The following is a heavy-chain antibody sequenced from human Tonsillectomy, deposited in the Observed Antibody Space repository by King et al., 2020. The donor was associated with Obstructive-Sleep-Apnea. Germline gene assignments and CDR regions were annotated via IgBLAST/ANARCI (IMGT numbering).Heavy chain of an antibody. CDR3: ARGISGQQLIRRLDY. D-gene: IGHD6-13*01. CDR2: ISYDGSNK. Sequence: QLVQSGGGVVQPGRSLRLSCAASGFTFSSYAMHWVRQAPGKGLEWVAVISYDGSNKYYADSVKGRFTISRDNSKNTLYLQMNSLRAEDTAVYYCARGISGQQLIRRLDYWGKGTLVTVSS. V-gene: IGHV3-30*04. J-gene: IGHJ4*02. CDR1: GFTFSSYA.